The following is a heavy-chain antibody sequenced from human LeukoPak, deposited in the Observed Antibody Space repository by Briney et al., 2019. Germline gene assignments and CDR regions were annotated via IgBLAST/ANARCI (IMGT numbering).Heavy chain of an antibody. J-gene: IGHJ6*02. CDR1: GYTFTSYY. D-gene: IGHD6-19*01. Sequence: ASVKVSCKASGYTFTSYYMHWVRQAPGQGLEWMGIINPSGGSTNYAQKFQGRVTITADESTSTAYMELSSLRSEDTAVYYCARVYIAVADYYYYYGMDVWGQGTTVTVSS. CDR2: INPSGGST. CDR3: ARVYIAVADYYYYYGMDV. V-gene: IGHV1-46*01.